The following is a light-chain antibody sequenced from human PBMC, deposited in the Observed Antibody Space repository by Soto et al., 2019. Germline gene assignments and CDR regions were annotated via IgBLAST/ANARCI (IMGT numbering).Light chain of an antibody. CDR1: SSDVGGYNY. Sequence: QSVLTQPPSASGSPGQSVTISCTGTSSDVGGYNYVSWYQQHPGKVPKLMIYEVNKRPSGVPDRFSGSKSGNTASLTVSGIQAEDEADYYCTSYAGGNNVFGAGTKVTVL. CDR3: TSYAGGNNV. V-gene: IGLV2-8*01. CDR2: EVN. J-gene: IGLJ1*01.